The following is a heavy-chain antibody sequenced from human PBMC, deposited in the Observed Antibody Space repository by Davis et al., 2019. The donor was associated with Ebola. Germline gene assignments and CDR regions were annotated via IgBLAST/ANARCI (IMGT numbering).Heavy chain of an antibody. V-gene: IGHV3-21*04. CDR2: ISSSSSYI. Sequence: PGGSLRLSCAASGFTFSSYTMNWVRQAPGKGLEWVSSISSSSSYIYYADSVKGRFTISRDNAKNSLYLQMNSLRAEDTAVYYCARDLNGRKLYYYYYYYGMDVWGQGTTVTVSS. J-gene: IGHJ6*02. CDR3: ARDLNGRKLYYYYYYYGMDV. CDR1: GFTFSSYT. D-gene: IGHD2-8*01.